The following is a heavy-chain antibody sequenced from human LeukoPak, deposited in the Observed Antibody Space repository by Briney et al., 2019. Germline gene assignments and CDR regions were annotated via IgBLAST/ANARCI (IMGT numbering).Heavy chain of an antibody. CDR3: ARLGTTGTLYNWFDP. J-gene: IGHJ5*02. V-gene: IGHV5-51*01. CDR1: GYSFTTYW. CDR2: IYPGDSDT. Sequence: GDSLKISCKGSGYSFTTYWIGWVRQMPGKGLEWMGIIYPGDSDTRYSPSFQGQVTISADKSISTAYLQWSSLKASDTAIYYCARLGTTGTLYNWFDPWGQGTLVTVSS. D-gene: IGHD1-1*01.